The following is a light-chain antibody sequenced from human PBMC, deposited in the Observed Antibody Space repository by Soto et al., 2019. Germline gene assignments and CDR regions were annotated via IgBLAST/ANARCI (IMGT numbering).Light chain of an antibody. CDR2: GNS. Sequence: QSVLTQPPSVSGAPGQRVTISCTGSSSNIGAGYDVHWYQQLPGTAPKLLIYGNSNRPSGVPDRFSGSKSGTSASLAITGLQAEDDADYYCQYYDSILSALFGGGTKLTVL. V-gene: IGLV1-40*01. J-gene: IGLJ3*02. CDR1: SSNIGAGYD. CDR3: QYYDSILSAL.